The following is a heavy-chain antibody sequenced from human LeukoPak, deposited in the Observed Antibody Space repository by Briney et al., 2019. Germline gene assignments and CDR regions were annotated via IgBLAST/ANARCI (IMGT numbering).Heavy chain of an antibody. CDR3: ARYGGGGGFDY. V-gene: IGHV3-7*01. D-gene: IGHD4-23*01. J-gene: IGHJ4*02. CDR1: GFTFSSYW. Sequence: GGSLRLSCAASGFTFSSYWMSWVRPAPGKGLEWVANINQDGSEKYYVDSVKGRFTISRDNAKNSLYLQMNSLRAEDTAVYYCARYGGGGGFDYWGQGTLVTVSS. CDR2: INQDGSEK.